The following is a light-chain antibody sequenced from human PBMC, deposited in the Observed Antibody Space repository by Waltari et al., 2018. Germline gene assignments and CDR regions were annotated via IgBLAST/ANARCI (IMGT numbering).Light chain of an antibody. Sequence: EIVLTQSPGTLSLSQGERATLSCRASNIGSSSYLAWYQQKPGQAPRLLIHGASSRATGIPDRFSGSGSGTDFTLTISRLEPEDFAVYYCQQYGSSPYTFGQGTKLEIK. J-gene: IGKJ2*01. CDR1: NIGSSSY. V-gene: IGKV3-20*01. CDR3: QQYGSSPYT. CDR2: GAS.